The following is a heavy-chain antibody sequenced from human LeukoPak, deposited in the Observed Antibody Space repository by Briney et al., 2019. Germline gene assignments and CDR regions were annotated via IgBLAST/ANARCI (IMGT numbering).Heavy chain of an antibody. J-gene: IGHJ5*02. Sequence: PGGSLRLSCEVSGFTFSAHGMAWVRQAPGKGLDWVAGINGRGDDGYYAASVKGRFTISRDNSKNTLYLQMNSLRAEDTAVYYCAKGQYCGSTSCYKVNNWFDPWGQGTLVTVSS. D-gene: IGHD2-2*02. CDR2: INGRGDDG. CDR1: GFTFSAHG. CDR3: AKGQYCGSTSCYKVNNWFDP. V-gene: IGHV3-23*01.